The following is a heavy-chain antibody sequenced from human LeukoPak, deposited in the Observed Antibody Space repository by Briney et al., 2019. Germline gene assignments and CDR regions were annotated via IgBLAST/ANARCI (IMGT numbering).Heavy chain of an antibody. CDR3: ARAVTSLDPWYFDL. V-gene: IGHV4-59*08. CDR1: GGSISSYY. Sequence: SETLSLTCTVSGGSISSYYWSWIRQPPGKGLEWIGYIYYSGSTNYNPSLKSRVTISVDTSKNQFSLKLSSVTAADTAVYYCARAVTSLDPWYFDLWGRGTLVTVSS. CDR2: IYYSGST. D-gene: IGHD1-1*01. J-gene: IGHJ2*01.